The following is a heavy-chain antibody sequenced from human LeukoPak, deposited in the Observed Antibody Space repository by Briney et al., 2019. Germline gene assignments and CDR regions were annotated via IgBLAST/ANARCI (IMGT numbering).Heavy chain of an antibody. D-gene: IGHD2-15*01. CDR3: ARVGSYCFDC. Sequence: SETLSLTCTVSGGSLSTYYWSWIRQPPGKGLEWIAYIQHSGTTNYNPSLKSRVTISVDTSKNQFSLKPSSVTAADTAVYYCARVGSYCFDCWGQGTLVTVSS. CDR2: IQHSGTT. J-gene: IGHJ4*02. V-gene: IGHV4-59*01. CDR1: GGSLSTYY.